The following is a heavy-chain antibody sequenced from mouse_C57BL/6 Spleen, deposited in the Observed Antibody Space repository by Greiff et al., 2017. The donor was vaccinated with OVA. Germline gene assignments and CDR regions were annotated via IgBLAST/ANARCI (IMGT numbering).Heavy chain of an antibody. V-gene: IGHV1-54*01. CDR1: GYAFTNYL. CDR3: ARWAGTSYAMDY. Sequence: VQGVESGAELVRPGTSVKVSCKASGYAFTNYLIEWVKQRPGQGLEWIGVINPGSGGTNYNEKFKGKATLTADKSSSTAYMQLSSLTSEDSAVYFCARWAGTSYAMDYWGQGTSVTVSS. D-gene: IGHD3-3*01. CDR2: INPGSGGT. J-gene: IGHJ4*01.